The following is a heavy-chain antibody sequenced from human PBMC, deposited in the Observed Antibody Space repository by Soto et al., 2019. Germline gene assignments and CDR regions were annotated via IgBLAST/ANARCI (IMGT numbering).Heavy chain of an antibody. Sequence: SETLSLTCTVSGGSMNNYYWTWIRQPPGKGLEWVGYISYSGTPNYNPSLKSRVTISIDTSESQVSLKLTSVTAADTAVFYCARGYYYASSGAAFDLWGQGTTVTVSS. CDR3: ARGYYYASSGAAFDL. CDR2: ISYSGTP. CDR1: GGSMNNYY. D-gene: IGHD3-22*01. V-gene: IGHV4-59*01. J-gene: IGHJ3*01.